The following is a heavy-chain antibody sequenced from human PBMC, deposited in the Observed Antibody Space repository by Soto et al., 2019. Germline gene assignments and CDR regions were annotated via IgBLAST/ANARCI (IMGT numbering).Heavy chain of an antibody. Sequence: DVQLVESGGGLVQPGRSLRLSCAASGFTFDDYAMHWVRQAPGKGLEWVSGISWNSGSIGYADSVKGRFTISRDNAKNSLYLQMNSLRAEDTALYYCAKGGGLLYLEYYFDYWGQGTLVTVSS. J-gene: IGHJ4*02. CDR3: AKGGGLLYLEYYFDY. D-gene: IGHD2-8*01. V-gene: IGHV3-9*01. CDR2: ISWNSGSI. CDR1: GFTFDDYA.